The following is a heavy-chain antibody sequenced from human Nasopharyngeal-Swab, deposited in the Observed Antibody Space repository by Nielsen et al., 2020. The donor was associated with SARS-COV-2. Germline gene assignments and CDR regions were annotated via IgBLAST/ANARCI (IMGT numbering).Heavy chain of an antibody. CDR2: INPNSGGT. CDR1: GYTFTDYY. D-gene: IGHD6-13*01. Sequence: ASAKVSRKASGYTFTDYYMHWVRQPPGQGLEWMGRINPNSGGTNYAQKFQGRVTMTRDTSISTAYMELSRLRSDDTAVYYCARGPRYSSSRYSFDYWGQGTLVTVSS. J-gene: IGHJ4*02. V-gene: IGHV1-2*06. CDR3: ARGPRYSSSRYSFDY.